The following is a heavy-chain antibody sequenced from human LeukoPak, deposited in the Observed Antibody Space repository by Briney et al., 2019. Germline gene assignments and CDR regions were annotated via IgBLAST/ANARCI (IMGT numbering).Heavy chain of an antibody. CDR2: ISYDGSNK. D-gene: IGHD5-24*01. J-gene: IGHJ4*02. CDR3: AKDSRWYSDDDY. CDR1: GFTFSSYG. Sequence: GRSLRLSCAASGFTFSSYGMHWVRQAPGKGLEWVAVISYDGSNKYYADSVKGRFTISRDNSKNTLYLQMNSLRAEDTAVYYCAKDSRWYSDDDYWDQGTLVTVSS. V-gene: IGHV3-30*18.